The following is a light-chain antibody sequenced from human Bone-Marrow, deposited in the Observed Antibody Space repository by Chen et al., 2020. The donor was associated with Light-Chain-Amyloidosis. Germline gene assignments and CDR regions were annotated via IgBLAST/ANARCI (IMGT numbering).Light chain of an antibody. CDR2: RDT. J-gene: IGLJ2*01. CDR3: QSADSSGTYEVI. V-gene: IGLV3-25*03. CDR1: DLPTKY. Sequence: SYELTQTPSVSVSTGQTARRACSGDDLPTKYAYWYHQKPGQAPVLVIHRDTERPSGISERFSGSSSGTTATLTISGVQAEGEADYHCQSADSSGTYEVIFGGGTKLTVL.